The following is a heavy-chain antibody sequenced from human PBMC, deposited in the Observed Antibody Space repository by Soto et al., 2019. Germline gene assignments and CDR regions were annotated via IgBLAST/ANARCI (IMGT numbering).Heavy chain of an antibody. CDR1: GYALTELS. CDR3: ATDYPILITTDRIMREIFFDY. CDR2: FDPEDGET. V-gene: IGHV1-24*01. D-gene: IGHD2-8*01. J-gene: IGHJ4*02. Sequence: GASVKVSCKVSGYALTELSMHWVRQAPGKGLEWMGGFDPEDGETIYAQKFQGRVTMTEDTSTDTAYMELSSLRSEDTAVYYCATDYPILITTDRIMREIFFDYWGQGTLVTVSS.